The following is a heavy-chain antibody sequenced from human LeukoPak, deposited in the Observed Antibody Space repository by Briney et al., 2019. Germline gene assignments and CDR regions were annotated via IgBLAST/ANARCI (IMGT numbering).Heavy chain of an antibody. V-gene: IGHV4-39*01. D-gene: IGHD2-2*03. CDR3: ARQGMDGETDQYYFDY. CDR2: IYYSEST. J-gene: IGHJ4*02. CDR1: GGSISSSSYY. Sequence: PSETLSLTCTVSGGSISSSSYYWGWIRQPPGKGLEWIGSIYYSESTYYNPSLKTRVTISVHPSKNQFSLKLSSVTAADTAVYYCARQGMDGETDQYYFDYWGQGTLVTVSS.